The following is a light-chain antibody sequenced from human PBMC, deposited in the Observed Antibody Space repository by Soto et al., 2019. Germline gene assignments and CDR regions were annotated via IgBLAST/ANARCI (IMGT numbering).Light chain of an antibody. CDR2: SSN. J-gene: IGLJ2*01. CDR1: SSNIGPNS. CDR3: AAWDDTLNGPV. V-gene: IGLV1-44*01. Sequence: QSVLTQPPSASGAPGQRVAISCSGSSSNIGPNSVNWYQQLPGTAPKLPIYSSNQRPSGVPDRFSGSKSGTSGSLAISGLQSDDEADYYCAAWDDTLNGPVFGGGTKLTVL.